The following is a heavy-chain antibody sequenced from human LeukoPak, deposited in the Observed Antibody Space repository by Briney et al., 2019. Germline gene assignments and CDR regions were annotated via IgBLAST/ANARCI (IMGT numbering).Heavy chain of an antibody. D-gene: IGHD5-18*01. CDR3: AKTWIQLWSPDY. CDR2: ISYDGSNK. Sequence: GGSLRLSCAASGFTFSSYGMHWVRQAPGKGLEWVAVISYDGSNKYYADSVKGRFTISRDNSKNTLYLQMNSLRAEDTAVYYCAKTWIQLWSPDYRGRGTLVTVSS. V-gene: IGHV3-30*18. J-gene: IGHJ4*02. CDR1: GFTFSSYG.